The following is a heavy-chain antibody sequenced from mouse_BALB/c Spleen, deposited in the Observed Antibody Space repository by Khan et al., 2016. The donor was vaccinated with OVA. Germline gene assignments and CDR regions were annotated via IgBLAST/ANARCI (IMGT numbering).Heavy chain of an antibody. V-gene: IGHV2-9*02. Sequence: VQLKESGPGLVAPSQSLSITCTVSGFSITNYGVHWVRQPPGKGLEWLGVVWAGGNTNYNSTLMSRLSISKDNSKSQVFFKMNSLQTDDTAMYYCAILHSLAYWGQGTLVTGSA. CDR1: GFSITNYG. CDR3: AILHSLAY. D-gene: IGHD3-1*01. J-gene: IGHJ3*01. CDR2: VWAGGNT.